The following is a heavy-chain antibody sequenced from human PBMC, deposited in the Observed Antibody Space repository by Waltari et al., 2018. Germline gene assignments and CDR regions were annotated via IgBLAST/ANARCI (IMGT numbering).Heavy chain of an antibody. CDR3: TKEGERTGGSYLSFDY. Sequence: QVQLVESGGGMVQPGRSLRLSCAASGFTFSNSGPHWVRQAPGTGLEGVAVVSADGSVTYYADSVKGRFTISKDNSKNTMYVQMNSLRPEDTAVYYCTKEGERTGGSYLSFDYWGQGTLVTVSS. V-gene: IGHV3-30*18. J-gene: IGHJ4*02. D-gene: IGHD7-27*01. CDR1: GFTFSNSG. CDR2: VSADGSVT.